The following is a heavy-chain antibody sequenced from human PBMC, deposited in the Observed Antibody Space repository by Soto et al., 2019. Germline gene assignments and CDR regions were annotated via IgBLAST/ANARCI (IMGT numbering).Heavy chain of an antibody. J-gene: IGHJ6*02. Sequence: SVKVSCKASGGTFSSYAISWVRQAPGQGLEWMGGIIPICGTANYAQKFQGRVTITADESTSTAYMELSSLRSEDTAVYYCARDGYCSGGSCYSALDYYYYGMDVWGQGTTVTVSS. CDR1: GGTFSSYA. CDR3: ARDGYCSGGSCYSALDYYYYGMDV. CDR2: IIPICGTA. V-gene: IGHV1-69*13. D-gene: IGHD2-15*01.